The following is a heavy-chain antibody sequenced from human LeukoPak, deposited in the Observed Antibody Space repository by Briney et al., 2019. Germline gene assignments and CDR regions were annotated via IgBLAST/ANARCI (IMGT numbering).Heavy chain of an antibody. D-gene: IGHD3-22*01. CDR1: GGSITSYY. V-gene: IGHV4-59*01. J-gene: IGHJ4*02. Sequence: SETLSLTCTVSGGSITSYYWSWIRQPPGKGLEWIGSIYYSGSTNYSPSLKSRVTISIDTSKNQFSLKLTSVTAADTAVYYCASGFADSSGYLLPCFDYWGQGTLVTVSS. CDR2: IYYSGST. CDR3: ASGFADSSGYLLPCFDY.